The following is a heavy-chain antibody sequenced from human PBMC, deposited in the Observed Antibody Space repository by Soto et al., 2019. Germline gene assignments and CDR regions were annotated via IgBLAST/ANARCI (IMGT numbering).Heavy chain of an antibody. D-gene: IGHD3-3*01. Sequence: QVQLVQSGADVKKPGASVTVSCKASGYTFTTYEINWVRQATGQGLEWMGRMNPNDCNTGYAQKFQGRVTMTRNTSVTTAYMELSGLRSDDTAVYYCARGPRESGEWLLFDYLGQGALVTVSS. V-gene: IGHV1-8*01. CDR3: ARGPRESGEWLLFDY. J-gene: IGHJ4*02. CDR1: GYTFTTYE. CDR2: MNPNDCNT.